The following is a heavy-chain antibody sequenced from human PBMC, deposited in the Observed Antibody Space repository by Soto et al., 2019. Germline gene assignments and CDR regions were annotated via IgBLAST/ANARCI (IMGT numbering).Heavy chain of an antibody. V-gene: IGHV4-61*01. J-gene: IGHJ4*02. Sequence: SETLSLTCTVSGGSVSSGSYYWSWIRQPPGKVLEWIGYIYYSGSTNYNPSPKSRVTISVDTSKNQFSLKLSSVTAADTAVYYCARSPEATVTAFDFWGLGTLVTVSS. CDR1: GGSVSSGSYY. D-gene: IGHD4-17*01. CDR2: IYYSGST. CDR3: ARSPEATVTAFDF.